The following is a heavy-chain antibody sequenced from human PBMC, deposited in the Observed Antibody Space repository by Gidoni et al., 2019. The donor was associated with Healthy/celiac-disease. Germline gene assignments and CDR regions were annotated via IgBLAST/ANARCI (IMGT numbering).Heavy chain of an antibody. D-gene: IGHD3-16*02. J-gene: IGHJ4*02. CDR2: INHSGST. CDR3: ARVKRGSYRPNDY. CDR1: GGSFSGYY. V-gene: IGHV4-34*01. Sequence: QVQLQQWGAGLLKPSETLSLTCAVYGGSFSGYYWSWIRQPPGKGLEWIGEINHSGSTNYNPSRKSRVTISVDTSKNQFSLKLSSVTAADTAVYYWARVKRGSYRPNDYWGQGTLVTVSS.